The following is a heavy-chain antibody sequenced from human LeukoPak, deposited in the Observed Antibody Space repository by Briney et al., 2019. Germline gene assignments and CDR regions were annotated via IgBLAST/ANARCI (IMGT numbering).Heavy chain of an antibody. CDR3: ARGPKPGTVTKDY. V-gene: IGHV1-2*06. CDR1: GYTFTGYY. Sequence: GASVKVSCKASGYTFTGYYMHWVRQAPGQGLEWMGRINPNSGGANYAQKFQGRVTMTRDTSISTAYMELSRLRSDDTAVYYCARGPKPGTVTKDYWGQGTLVTVSS. CDR2: INPNSGGA. D-gene: IGHD4-11*01. J-gene: IGHJ4*02.